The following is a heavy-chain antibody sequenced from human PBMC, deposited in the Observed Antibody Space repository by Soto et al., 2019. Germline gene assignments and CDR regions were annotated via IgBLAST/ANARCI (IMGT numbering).Heavy chain of an antibody. CDR1: GYTFTSYG. D-gene: IGHD3-22*01. J-gene: IGHJ4*02. CDR3: ARGGHYYDSRGFSSGPYYFDY. CDR2: ISAYNGNT. Sequence: ASVKVSCKASGYTFTSYGISWVRQAPGQGLEWMGWISAYNGNTNYAQKLQGRVTMTTDTYTSTAYMELRSLRSDDTAVYYCARGGHYYDSRGFSSGPYYFDYWGQGTLVTVSS. V-gene: IGHV1-18*04.